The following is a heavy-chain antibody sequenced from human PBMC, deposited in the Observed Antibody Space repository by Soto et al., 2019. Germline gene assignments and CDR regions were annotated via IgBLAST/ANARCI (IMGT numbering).Heavy chain of an antibody. CDR1: GFTVSAHD. J-gene: IGHJ6*02. CDR3: TREPYSRGMDV. V-gene: IGHV3-13*01. Sequence: GGSLRLSCAASGFTVSAHDMRWVRQATGKGLEWVSAIGTAGDTYYLGSVKGRFTISRENAKNSLYLQMNNLRAGDTAVYYCTREPYSRGMDVWGQGTTVTVSS. CDR2: IGTAGDT. D-gene: IGHD6-13*01.